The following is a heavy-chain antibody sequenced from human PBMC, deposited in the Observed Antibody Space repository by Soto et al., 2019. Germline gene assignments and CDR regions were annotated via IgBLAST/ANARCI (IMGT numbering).Heavy chain of an antibody. CDR3: ARLFPHSGSYLDY. D-gene: IGHD1-26*01. J-gene: IGHJ4*02. CDR1: DGSITSSSSY. CDR2: IYYSGST. V-gene: IGHV4-39*01. Sequence: SETLSLTCTVSDGSITSSSSYWGWIRQPPGKGLEWIGNIYYSGSTYYNPSLKSRVTISVDTSKNQFSLKLSSVTAADTAVYYCARLFPHSGSYLDYWSQGTLVTVSS.